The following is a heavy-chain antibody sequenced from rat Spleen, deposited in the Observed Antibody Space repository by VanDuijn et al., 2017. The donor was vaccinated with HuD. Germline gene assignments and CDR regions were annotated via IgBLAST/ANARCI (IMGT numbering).Heavy chain of an antibody. CDR2: IIYDGSST. V-gene: IGHV5-7*01. CDR3: ATQGAAYNWFAY. D-gene: IGHD1-2*01. CDR1: GFTFSDYA. J-gene: IGHJ3*01. Sequence: EVQLVESGGGLVQPGRSLKLSCAASGFTFSDYAMAWVRQSPKKGLEWVATIIYDGSSTYYRDSVKGRFTISRDNAKSTLYLQMDSLRSEDTATYYCATQGAAYNWFAYWGQGTLVTVSS.